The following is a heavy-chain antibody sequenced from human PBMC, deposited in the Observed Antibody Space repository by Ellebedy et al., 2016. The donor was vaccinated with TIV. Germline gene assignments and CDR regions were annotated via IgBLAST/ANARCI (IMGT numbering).Heavy chain of an antibody. CDR3: ARGFLVRGVIKGYYFDY. Sequence: GGSLRLXXAASGFKFSNYAMNWVRQAPGKGLEWVSSISSSSSYISSADSVKGRFTVSRDNAKNYLYLEMNSLRAEDTALYYCARGFLVRGVIKGYYFDYWGQGTLVTVSS. V-gene: IGHV3-21*01. J-gene: IGHJ4*02. CDR2: ISSSSSYI. D-gene: IGHD3-10*01. CDR1: GFKFSNYA.